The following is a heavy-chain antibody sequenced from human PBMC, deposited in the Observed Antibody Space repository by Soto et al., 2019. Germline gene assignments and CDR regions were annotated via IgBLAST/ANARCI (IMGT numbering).Heavy chain of an antibody. CDR1: GFTFSSYA. CDR2: ISYDGSNK. V-gene: IGHV3-30-3*01. Sequence: GGSLRLSCAASGFTFSSYAMHWVRQAPGKGLEWVAVISYDGSNKHYADSVKGRFTISRDNSKNTLYLQMNSLRAEDTAVYYCARETIAAAGSSDYWGQGTLVTVSS. J-gene: IGHJ4*02. CDR3: ARETIAAAGSSDY. D-gene: IGHD6-13*01.